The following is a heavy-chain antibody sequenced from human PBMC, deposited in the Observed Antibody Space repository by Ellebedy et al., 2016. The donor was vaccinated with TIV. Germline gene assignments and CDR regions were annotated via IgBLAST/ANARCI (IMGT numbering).Heavy chain of an antibody. CDR2: TYYSGST. CDR1: GGSLSPYY. V-gene: IGHV4-59*01. J-gene: IGHJ4*02. CDR3: ARYETSSHKSLDY. Sequence: MLSETLSLTCTVSGGSLSPYYWSWIRQSPGKALEWIGYTYYSGSTNYNPSLKSRVTISVDTSKNQFSLKLSSVTAADTAVYYCARYETSSHKSLDYWGQGTLVTVSS. D-gene: IGHD6-13*01.